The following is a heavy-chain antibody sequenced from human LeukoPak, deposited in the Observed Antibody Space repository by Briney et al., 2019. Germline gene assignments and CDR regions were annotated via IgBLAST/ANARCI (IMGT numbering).Heavy chain of an antibody. J-gene: IGHJ4*02. CDR3: AAGSPKAGFFDY. CDR1: GFTFTSSA. Sequence: SVKVSCKASGFTFTSSAVQWVRQARGQRLEWIGWIVVGSGNTNYAQKFQERVTITRDMSTSTAYMELSSLRSEDTAVYYCAAGSPKAGFFDYWGQGTLVTVSS. D-gene: IGHD6-13*01. V-gene: IGHV1-58*01. CDR2: IVVGSGNT.